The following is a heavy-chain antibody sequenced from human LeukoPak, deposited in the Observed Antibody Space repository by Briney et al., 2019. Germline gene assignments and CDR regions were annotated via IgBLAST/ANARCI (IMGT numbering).Heavy chain of an antibody. CDR3: ARLTGLTGHPHDY. J-gene: IGHJ4*02. D-gene: IGHD3-9*01. Sequence: GASVKVSCKASGYTFTGYYMHWVRQAPGQGLEWMGWINPNSGGTNYAQKFQGRVTMTRDTSISTAYMELSRLRSDDTAVYYCARLTGLTGHPHDYWGQGTLVTVSS. CDR2: INPNSGGT. V-gene: IGHV1-2*02. CDR1: GYTFTGYY.